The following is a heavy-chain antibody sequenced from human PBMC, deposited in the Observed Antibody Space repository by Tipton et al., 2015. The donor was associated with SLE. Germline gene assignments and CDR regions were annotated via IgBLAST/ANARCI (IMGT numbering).Heavy chain of an antibody. CDR3: ARSLLRWVSGGDYFDY. Sequence: QSGAEVKKPGASVKVSCKASGYTFTDYYLHWVRQAPGQGLQWLGRINPNSGGTNVAQSFQGRVSMTRDTSSTTAYMEVTSLRSDDTAVYYCARSLLRWVSGGDYFDYWGQGTLVSVSS. V-gene: IGHV1-2*06. D-gene: IGHD3-10*01. CDR2: INPNSGGT. CDR1: GYTFTDYY. J-gene: IGHJ4*02.